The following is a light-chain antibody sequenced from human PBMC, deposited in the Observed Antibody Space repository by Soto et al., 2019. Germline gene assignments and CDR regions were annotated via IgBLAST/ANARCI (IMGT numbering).Light chain of an antibody. CDR1: QTVLRSSNNKNH. CDR3: QHYYTVPVT. J-gene: IGKJ5*01. V-gene: IGKV4-1*01. Sequence: DIVMTQSPDSLAVSLGERATINCKSSQTVLRSSNNKNHLAWYQQKPGRAPKMLVSWATTRESGVPDRFSGSGSGTDFTLTISSVQAEDVAVYHCQHYYTVPVTFGQGTRLEIK. CDR2: WAT.